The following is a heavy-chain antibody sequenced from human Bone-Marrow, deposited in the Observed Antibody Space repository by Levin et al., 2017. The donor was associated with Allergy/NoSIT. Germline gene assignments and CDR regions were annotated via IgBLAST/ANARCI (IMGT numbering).Heavy chain of an antibody. V-gene: IGHV4-61*01. J-gene: IGHJ5*02. D-gene: IGHD3-10*01. Sequence: PGGSLRLSCTVSGGSVSSGSYYWSWIRQPPGKGLEWIGYIYYSGSTNYNPSLKSRVTISVDTSKNQFSLKLSSVTAADTAVYYCARRGDWFDPWGQGTLVTVSS. CDR2: IYYSGST. CDR1: GGSVSSGSYY. CDR3: ARRGDWFDP.